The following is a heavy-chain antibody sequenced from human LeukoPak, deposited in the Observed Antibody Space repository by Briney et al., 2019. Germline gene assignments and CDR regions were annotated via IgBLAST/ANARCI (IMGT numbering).Heavy chain of an antibody. CDR3: ALPAKGAFFYYYMEV. Sequence: ASVTVSFTASAYTSPNYGITWVRQAPGRGLEWMGWISTYNGNTQYAQKFQGRVTMTTDTPTKTVYMELRSLRSNDTAVYYCALPAKGAFFYYYMEVWGKGTTVTVSS. CDR1: AYTSPNYG. J-gene: IGHJ6*03. D-gene: IGHD2-2*01. V-gene: IGHV1-18*01. CDR2: ISTYNGNT.